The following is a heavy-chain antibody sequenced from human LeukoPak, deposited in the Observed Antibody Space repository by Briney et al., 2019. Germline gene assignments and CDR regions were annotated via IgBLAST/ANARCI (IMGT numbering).Heavy chain of an antibody. V-gene: IGHV4-61*02. Sequence: SETLSLTCTVSGGSISSGSYYWSWIRQPAGKGLEWIGRIYTSGSTNYNPSLKSRVTISVDTSKNQFSLKLSSVTAADTAVYYCARGSTSYGSDYWGQRTLVTVSS. CDR1: GGSISSGSYY. CDR3: ARGSTSYGSDY. J-gene: IGHJ4*02. CDR2: IYTSGST. D-gene: IGHD5-18*01.